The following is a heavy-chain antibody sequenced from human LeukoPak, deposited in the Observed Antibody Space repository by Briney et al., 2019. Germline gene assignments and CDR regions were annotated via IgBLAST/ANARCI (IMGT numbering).Heavy chain of an antibody. CDR3: AKVRVDWLGPIDY. CDR2: ISGSGGNT. D-gene: IGHD3-9*01. V-gene: IGHV3-23*01. Sequence: GGSLRLSCAASGFTFSSYAMSWVRQAPGKGLAWVSAISGSGGNTYYADSVKGQFTISRDNTKNTLYLQMNSLRAEDTAVYYCAKVRVDWLGPIDYWGQGTLATVSS. CDR1: GFTFSSYA. J-gene: IGHJ4*02.